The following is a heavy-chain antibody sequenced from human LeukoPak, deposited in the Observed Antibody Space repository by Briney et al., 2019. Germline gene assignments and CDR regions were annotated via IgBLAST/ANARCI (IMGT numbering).Heavy chain of an antibody. V-gene: IGHV1-18*01. Sequence: ASVKVSCKASGYTFTSYGISWVRQAPGQGLEWMGWISAYNGNTNYAQKLQGRVTMTTDTSTSTAYMELRSLRSDDTAVYYRARWDSSSWYPYFDYWGQGTLVTVSS. CDR1: GYTFTSYG. CDR2: ISAYNGNT. CDR3: ARWDSSSWYPYFDY. J-gene: IGHJ4*02. D-gene: IGHD6-13*01.